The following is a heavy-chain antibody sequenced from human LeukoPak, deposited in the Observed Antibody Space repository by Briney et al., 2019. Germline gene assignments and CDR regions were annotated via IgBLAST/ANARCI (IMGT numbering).Heavy chain of an antibody. CDR3: ARRDYYGSGSPDY. D-gene: IGHD3-10*01. CDR1: AFTFRSYA. CDR2: ISGSGGST. Sequence: GGSLRLSCAASAFTFRSYAMSWVRQAGGKGLEWVSAISGSGGSTYYADSVKGRFTISRDNSKNTLYLQMSSLRAEDTAVYYCARRDYYGSGSPDYWGQGTLVTVSS. V-gene: IGHV3-23*01. J-gene: IGHJ4*02.